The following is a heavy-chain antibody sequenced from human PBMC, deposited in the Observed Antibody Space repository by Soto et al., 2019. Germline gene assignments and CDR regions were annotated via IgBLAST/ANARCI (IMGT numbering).Heavy chain of an antibody. CDR2: IYYRGST. J-gene: IGHJ4*02. D-gene: IGHD3-10*01. CDR3: ARSGYGSGSYLIDY. CDR1: GGSISSGGYY. V-gene: IGHV4-31*03. Sequence: QVQLQESRPGLVKPSQTLSLTCTVSGGSISSGGYYWIWIRQHPGKGLEWLGYIYYRGSTYYNPSHKDRVNISVDTSKNPFSLKVSSVTAADTAVYYCARSGYGSGSYLIDYWGQGTLVTVSS.